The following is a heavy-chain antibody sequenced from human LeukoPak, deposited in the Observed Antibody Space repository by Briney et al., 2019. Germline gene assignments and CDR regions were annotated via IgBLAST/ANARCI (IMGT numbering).Heavy chain of an antibody. CDR2: LSGSGGNT. Sequence: PGGSLRLSCAASGFTFSAYYMSWIRQAPGKGLEWVSALSGSGGNTYYADSVKGRFTISRDNSKNTLYLQMNSLRAEDTAKYYCAKVASLCTSTSCVRGGFDYWGQGTLVTVSS. V-gene: IGHV3-23*01. CDR1: GFTFSAYY. D-gene: IGHD2-2*01. CDR3: AKVASLCTSTSCVRGGFDY. J-gene: IGHJ4*02.